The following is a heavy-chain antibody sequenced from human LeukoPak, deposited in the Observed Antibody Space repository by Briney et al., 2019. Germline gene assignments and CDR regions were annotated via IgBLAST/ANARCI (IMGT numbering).Heavy chain of an antibody. V-gene: IGHV1-18*01. CDR3: ARGVWETTVTTWGVRPYYFDY. CDR2: ISAYNGNT. Sequence: GASVKVSCKASGYTFTSYGISWVRQAPGQGLEWMGWISAYNGNTNYAQKLQGRVTMTTDTSTSTAYMELRSLRSDDTAVYYCARGVWETTVTTWGVRPYYFDYWGQGTLVTVSS. J-gene: IGHJ4*02. CDR1: GYTFTSYG. D-gene: IGHD4-17*01.